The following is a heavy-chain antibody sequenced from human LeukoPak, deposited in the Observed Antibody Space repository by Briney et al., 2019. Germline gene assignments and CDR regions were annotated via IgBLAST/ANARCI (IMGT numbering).Heavy chain of an antibody. CDR3: AGGQQLSPGYYYYGMDV. D-gene: IGHD6-13*01. CDR1: GYTFTSYG. J-gene: IGHJ6*02. V-gene: IGHV1-69*13. CDR2: IIPIFGTA. Sequence: GASVKVSCKASGYTFTSYGISWVRQAPGQGLEWMGGIIPIFGTANYAQKFQGRVTITADESTSTAYMELSSLRSEDTAVYYCAGGQQLSPGYYYYGMDVWGQGTTVTVSS.